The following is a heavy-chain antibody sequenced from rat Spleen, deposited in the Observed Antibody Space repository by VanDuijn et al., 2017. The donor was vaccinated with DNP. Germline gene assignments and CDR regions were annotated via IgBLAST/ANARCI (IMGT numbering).Heavy chain of an antibody. J-gene: IGHJ3*01. CDR3: ARHEDYSSYIYGFAY. V-gene: IGHV5S13*01. CDR1: GFTFSNHG. D-gene: IGHD1-2*01. CDR2: ISTGGGIT. Sequence: EVQLVESGGDLVQPGRSMKLSCAASGFTFSNHGMAWVRQAPTKGREWVASISTGGGITYYRDSVKGRFTISRDDAKNTQYLQMDSLRSEDTATYYCARHEDYSSYIYGFAYWGQGTLVTVSS.